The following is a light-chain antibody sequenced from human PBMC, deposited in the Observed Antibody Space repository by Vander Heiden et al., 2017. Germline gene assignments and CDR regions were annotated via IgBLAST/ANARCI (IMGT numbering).Light chain of an antibody. CDR2: KAS. V-gene: IGKV1-5*03. Sequence: DIQMTQSPSTLSASVGDRVTITCRASQSISSWLAWYQQKPGKAPKLLIDKASSLESGVPSRFSGSGSGTEFTLTISSLQPDDFATYYCQQYSSYYTFGQGTKLEI. J-gene: IGKJ2*01. CDR1: QSISSW. CDR3: QQYSSYYT.